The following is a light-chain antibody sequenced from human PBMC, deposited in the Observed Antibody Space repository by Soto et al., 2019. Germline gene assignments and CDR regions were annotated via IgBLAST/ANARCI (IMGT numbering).Light chain of an antibody. V-gene: IGLV1-44*01. J-gene: IGLJ2*01. Sequence: QSVLTQPPSSSGTPGQRVTISCSGSSFNIGSNTVTWYQQLPGTAPKLLIYNNNQRPSGVPDRFSGSKSGTSASLAISGLQSEDEADYYCAAWDDSLNGVVFGGGTKLTVL. CDR1: SFNIGSNT. CDR3: AAWDDSLNGVV. CDR2: NNN.